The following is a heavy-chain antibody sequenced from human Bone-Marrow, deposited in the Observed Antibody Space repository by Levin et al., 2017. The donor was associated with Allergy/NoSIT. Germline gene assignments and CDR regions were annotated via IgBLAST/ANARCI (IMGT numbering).Heavy chain of an antibody. J-gene: IGHJ4*02. V-gene: IGHV4-30-2*01. Sequence: PSETLSLTCAVSGDSIGSGGFSWNWIRQPPGKGLEWIGNIFHGGTTAYNPSLKGRVTLSVDMSKTQSSLNLSSLTAADTAVYYCSREGAYGDYDYWGQGTLVTVSS. CDR3: SREGAYGDYDY. CDR2: IFHGGTT. CDR1: GDSIGSGGFS. D-gene: IGHD4-17*01.